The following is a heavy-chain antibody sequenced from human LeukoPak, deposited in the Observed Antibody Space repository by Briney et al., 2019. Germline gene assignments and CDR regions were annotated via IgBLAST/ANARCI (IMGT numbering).Heavy chain of an antibody. CDR1: GFTFSSYE. D-gene: IGHD2-21*01. J-gene: IGHJ4*02. Sequence: PGGSLRLSCAASGFTFSSYEMNWVRQAPGKGLEWVSYISSSGSTIYYADSVEGRFTISRDNAKNSLYLQMNSLRAEDTAVYYCARDHRGIYSPFDYWGQGTLVTVSS. CDR2: ISSSGSTI. CDR3: ARDHRGIYSPFDY. V-gene: IGHV3-48*03.